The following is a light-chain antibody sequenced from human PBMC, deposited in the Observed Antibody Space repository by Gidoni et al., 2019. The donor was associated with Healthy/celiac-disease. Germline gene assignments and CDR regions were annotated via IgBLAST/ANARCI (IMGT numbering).Light chain of an antibody. V-gene: IGKV3-11*01. CDR2: EAS. Sequence: EIMLTQSPVTLSFSPGERATLSCRASQSVSSHLAWYQQKPGQAPRLLIYEASNRATGIPARFSGSGSGTDFTLTISSLEPEDLAVYYCQQCSNWPPSITFGQGTRLEIK. J-gene: IGKJ5*01. CDR1: QSVSSH. CDR3: QQCSNWPPSIT.